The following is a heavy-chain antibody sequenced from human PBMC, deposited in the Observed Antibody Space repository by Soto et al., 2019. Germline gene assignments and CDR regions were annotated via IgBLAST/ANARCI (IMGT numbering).Heavy chain of an antibody. CDR3: GREVPRFGVSFNPTSYTDNDTVF. Sequence: GPSVKRAWKASAGAFSISAISWVLRAPGQGLEWMGGIIPIFGTANYAQKFQGRVTITADESTSTAYMELSSLRSEDTAVYYCGREVPRFGVSFNPTSYTDNDTVFWRPGLTVSVPS. D-gene: IGHD3-16*01. J-gene: IGHJ6*02. CDR1: AGAFSISA. V-gene: IGHV1-69*01. CDR2: IIPIFGTA.